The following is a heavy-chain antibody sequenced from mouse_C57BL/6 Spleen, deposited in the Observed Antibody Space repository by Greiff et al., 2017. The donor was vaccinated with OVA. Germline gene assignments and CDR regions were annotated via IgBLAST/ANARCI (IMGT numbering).Heavy chain of an antibody. CDR2: IWSGGST. J-gene: IGHJ4*01. V-gene: IGHV2-2*01. Sequence: VKLQESGPGLVQPSQSLSITCTVSGFSLTSYGVHWVRQSPGKGLEWLGVIWSGGSTDYNAAFISRLSISKDNSKSQVFFKMNSLQADDTAIYYCARKGLGPVYYAMDYWGQGTSVTVSS. D-gene: IGHD3-3*01. CDR1: GFSLTSYG. CDR3: ARKGLGPVYYAMDY.